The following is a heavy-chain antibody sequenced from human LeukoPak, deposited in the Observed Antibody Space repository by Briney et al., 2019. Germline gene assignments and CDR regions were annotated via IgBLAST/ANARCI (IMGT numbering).Heavy chain of an antibody. CDR1: VFPIRNYC. CDR3: ARDRGYSDSSGSLDY. Sequence: PGGSLTLSCVASVFPIRNYCMHCVRHAPGRGLVWVSLISTAGSITSNADSVKGRFTFSRDNAKNTLYLQMNTLRAEDTAVYYCARDRGYSDSSGSLDYWGQGTLVTVSS. D-gene: IGHD3-22*01. V-gene: IGHV3-74*01. CDR2: ISTAGSIT. J-gene: IGHJ4*02.